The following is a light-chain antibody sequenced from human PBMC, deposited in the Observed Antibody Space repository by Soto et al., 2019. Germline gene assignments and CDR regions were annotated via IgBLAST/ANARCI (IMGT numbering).Light chain of an antibody. CDR1: QSISSN. CDR3: QQYNNWPPDT. CDR2: GAS. J-gene: IGKJ3*01. Sequence: EIVMTQSPATLSVSPGERATLSCRASQSISSNLAWYQQKPGQAPRLLIYGASTRATGIPARFSGSGSGKDFTLTISSLQSEDFAVYYCQQYNNWPPDTFGPGTKVDIK. V-gene: IGKV3-15*01.